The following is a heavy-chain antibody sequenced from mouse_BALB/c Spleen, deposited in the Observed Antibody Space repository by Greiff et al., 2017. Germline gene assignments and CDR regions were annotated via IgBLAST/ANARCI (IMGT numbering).Heavy chain of an antibody. CDR2: INPSTGYT. J-gene: IGHJ2*01. Sequence: QVQLQQSGAELAKPGASVKMSCKASGYTFTSYWMHWVKQRPGQGLEWIGYINPSTGYTEYNQKFKDKATLTADKSSSTAYMQLSSLTSEDSAVYYCARLDYRYDVDYWGQGTTLTVSS. V-gene: IGHV1-7*01. CDR1: GYTFTSYW. D-gene: IGHD2-14*01. CDR3: ARLDYRYDVDY.